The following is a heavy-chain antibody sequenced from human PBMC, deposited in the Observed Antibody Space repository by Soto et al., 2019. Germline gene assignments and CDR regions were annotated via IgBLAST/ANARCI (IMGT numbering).Heavy chain of an antibody. CDR3: AREVQVHTPAFVY. J-gene: IGHJ4*02. CDR2: ISPMFGAA. Sequence: QVQLVQSGAEMKKPGSSVKVSCQSSGGTFNTYAMNWVRQAPGQGPEWMGDISPMFGAANYAPKFQGRVTITADDSTGTSYMQLSSLTSEAPALYFCAREVQVHTPAFVYWGQGTLVTVSS. CDR1: GGTFNTYA. D-gene: IGHD3-10*01. V-gene: IGHV1-69*19.